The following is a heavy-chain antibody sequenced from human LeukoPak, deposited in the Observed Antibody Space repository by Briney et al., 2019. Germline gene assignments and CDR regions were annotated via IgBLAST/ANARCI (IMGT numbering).Heavy chain of an antibody. CDR2: INHSGSA. Sequence: PSETLSLTCAVSGGSFSGYYWTWIRQPPGKGLEWIGEINHSGSANYNPSLKSRVTISLDTSKKQFSLKLSSVTAADTAVYYCARGELWLGGYYYYGMDVWGQGTTVTVSS. CDR1: GGSFSGYY. CDR3: ARGELWLGGYYYYGMDV. D-gene: IGHD5-18*01. V-gene: IGHV4-34*01. J-gene: IGHJ6*02.